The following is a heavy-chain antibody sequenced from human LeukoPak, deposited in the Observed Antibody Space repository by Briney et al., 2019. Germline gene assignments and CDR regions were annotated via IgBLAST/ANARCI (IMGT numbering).Heavy chain of an antibody. V-gene: IGHV3-74*01. D-gene: IGHD4-17*01. J-gene: IGHJ4*02. CDR1: GFTFSNYW. Sequence: GGSLRLSCAASGFTFSNYWVHWVRQAPGKGLVWVSFVNNDGSITSYADSVKGRFTISRDNAKNTLLLQMNSLRAEDTAVYYCARGGYGSIDYWGQGTLVTVSS. CDR3: ARGGYGSIDY. CDR2: VNNDGSIT.